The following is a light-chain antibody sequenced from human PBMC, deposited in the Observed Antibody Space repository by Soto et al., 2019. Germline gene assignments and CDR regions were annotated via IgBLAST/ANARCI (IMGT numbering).Light chain of an antibody. CDR3: SSYTSNSPWV. Sequence: QSALTQPASVSGSPGQSITISCTGTSSDVGGYNYVSWYQQHPGKAPKLMIHEVSNRPLGVSYRFSGSKSGNTASLTISGLQAEDEADYYCSSYTSNSPWVFGGGTKLTFL. J-gene: IGLJ3*02. CDR2: EVS. CDR1: SSDVGGYNY. V-gene: IGLV2-14*01.